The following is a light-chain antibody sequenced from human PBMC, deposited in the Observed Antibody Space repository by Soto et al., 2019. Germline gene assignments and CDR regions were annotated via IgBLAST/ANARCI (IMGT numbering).Light chain of an antibody. CDR2: KAS. Sequence: DIQMTQSPSTLSASVGDRLTITCRASQSISVWLSWYQQKPGKAPKIIIYKASSLESGVPSRFSGSVSGTEFTPTIRRLQPHDFATYYGQQYRTYTPRPFSPGTKLDIK. V-gene: IGKV1-5*03. CDR1: QSISVW. CDR3: QQYRTYTPRP. J-gene: IGKJ1*01.